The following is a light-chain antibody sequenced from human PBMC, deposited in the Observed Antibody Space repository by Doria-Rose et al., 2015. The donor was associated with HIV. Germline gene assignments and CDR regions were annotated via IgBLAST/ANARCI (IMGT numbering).Light chain of an antibody. Sequence: LSVSPGERATLSCRASQSVSSNLAWYQQKPGQAPRLLIYGASTRAAGIPARFSGRGSGTEFTLIITTTQSEDIAVYYCQQYHSWPPACTFGQGTNLEIK. CDR3: QQYHSWPPACT. J-gene: IGKJ2*02. CDR2: GAS. CDR1: QSVSSN. V-gene: IGKV3-15*01.